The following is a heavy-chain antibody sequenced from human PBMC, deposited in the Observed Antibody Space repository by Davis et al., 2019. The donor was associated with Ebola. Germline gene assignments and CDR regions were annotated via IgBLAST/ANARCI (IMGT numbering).Heavy chain of an antibody. Sequence: PSETLSLTCTVSGGSISSSSYYWGWIRQPPGKGLEWIGSIYYSGSTYYNPSLKSRVTISVDTSKNQFSLKLSSVTAADTAVYYCARGLIGGYWGQGTLVTVSS. V-gene: IGHV4-39*07. CDR1: GGSISSSSYY. CDR2: IYYSGST. CDR3: ARGLIGGY. J-gene: IGHJ4*02. D-gene: IGHD3-22*01.